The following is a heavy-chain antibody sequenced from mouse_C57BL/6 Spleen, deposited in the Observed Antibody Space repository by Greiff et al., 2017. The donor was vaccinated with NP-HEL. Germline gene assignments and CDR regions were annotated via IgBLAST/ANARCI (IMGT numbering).Heavy chain of an antibody. Sequence: EVKLVESGGGLVKPGGSLKLSCAASGFTFSSYAMSWVRQTPEKRLEWVATISDGGSYTYYPDNVKGRFTISRDNAKNNLYLQMSHLKSEDTAMDYCARGYGGYFDYWGQGTTLTVSS. CDR3: ARGYGGYFDY. CDR2: ISDGGSYT. J-gene: IGHJ2*01. CDR1: GFTFSSYA. D-gene: IGHD1-1*01. V-gene: IGHV5-4*03.